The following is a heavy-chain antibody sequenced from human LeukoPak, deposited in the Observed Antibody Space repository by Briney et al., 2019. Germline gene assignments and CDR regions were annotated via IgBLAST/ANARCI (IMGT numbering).Heavy chain of an antibody. D-gene: IGHD3-22*01. CDR2: INPNSGGT. CDR1: GYTFTGYY. V-gene: IGHV1-2*06. Sequence: GASVKVSCKASGYTFTGYYMHWVRQAPGQELEWMGRINPNSGGTNYAQKFQGRVTMTRDTSISTAYMELSRLRSDDTAVYYCGQYYYDSSGYYDAFDIWGQGTMVTVSS. CDR3: GQYYYDSSGYYDAFDI. J-gene: IGHJ3*02.